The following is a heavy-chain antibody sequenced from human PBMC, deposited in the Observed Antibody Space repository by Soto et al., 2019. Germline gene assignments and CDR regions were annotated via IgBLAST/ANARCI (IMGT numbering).Heavy chain of an antibody. V-gene: IGHV4-34*01. CDR1: GGSFSGYY. J-gene: IGHJ4*02. CDR2: INHSGST. CDR3: AREGYSYGYNY. Sequence: PSETLSLTCAVYGGSFSGYYWSWIRQPPGKGLEWIGEINHSGSTNYNPSLKSRVTISVDTSKNQFSLKLSSVTAADTAVYYCAREGYSYGYNYWGQGTLVTVSS. D-gene: IGHD5-18*01.